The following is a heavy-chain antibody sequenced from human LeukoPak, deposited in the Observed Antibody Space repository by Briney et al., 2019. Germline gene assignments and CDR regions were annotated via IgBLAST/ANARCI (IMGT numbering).Heavy chain of an antibody. CDR3: ARDVGYCSSTSCYGNHIGGDY. CDR2: IYTSGST. V-gene: IGHV4-61*02. CDR1: GGSISSGSYY. D-gene: IGHD2-2*01. Sequence: SQTLSLTCTVSGGSISSGSYYWGWIRQPAGKGLEWIGRIYTSGSTNYNPSLKSRVTISVDTSKNQFSLKLSSVTAADTAVYYCARDVGYCSSTSCYGNHIGGDYWGQGTLVTVSS. J-gene: IGHJ4*02.